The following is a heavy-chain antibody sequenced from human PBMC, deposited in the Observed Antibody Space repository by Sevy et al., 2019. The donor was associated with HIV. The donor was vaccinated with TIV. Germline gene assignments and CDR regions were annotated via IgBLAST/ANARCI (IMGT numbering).Heavy chain of an antibody. CDR1: GFTFSNYY. D-gene: IGHD6-6*01. CDR2: LNGDGSDI. Sequence: GGSLRLSCAASGFTFSNYYMNWVLQGPGKGLVWVARLNGDGSDINYADSVRGRFTISRDNTKNTLYLQMSSRGGEDTAVYYCFVRIRDSSEIDYWGQGTLVTVSS. J-gene: IGHJ4*02. V-gene: IGHV3-74*01. CDR3: FVRIRDSSEIDY.